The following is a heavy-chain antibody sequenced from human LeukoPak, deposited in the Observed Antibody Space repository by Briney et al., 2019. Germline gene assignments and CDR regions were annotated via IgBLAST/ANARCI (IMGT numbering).Heavy chain of an antibody. V-gene: IGHV4-59*08. CDR1: GGSISSYY. D-gene: IGHD3-10*01. CDR3: ARLSPNMVRGVIISYYFDY. Sequence: SETLSLTCTVSGGSISSYYWSWIRQPPGKGLEWIGYIYYSGSTNYNPSLKSRVTISVDTSKNQFSLKLSSVTAADTAVYYCARLSPNMVRGVIISYYFDYWGQGTLVNVSS. CDR2: IYYSGST. J-gene: IGHJ4*02.